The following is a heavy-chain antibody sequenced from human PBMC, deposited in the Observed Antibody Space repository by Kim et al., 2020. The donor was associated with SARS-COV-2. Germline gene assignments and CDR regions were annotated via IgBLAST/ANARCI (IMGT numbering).Heavy chain of an antibody. CDR1: GGSISSYY. CDR3: ARLSWGYYDILTGQVPSAFDP. D-gene: IGHD3-9*01. CDR2: TYYSGST. V-gene: IGHV4-59*08. Sequence: SETLSLTCTVSGGSISSYYWSWIRQPPGKGLEWIGYTYYSGSTNYNPSLKSRVTISVDTSKNQFSLKLSSVAAADTAVYYCARLSWGYYDILTGQVPSAFDPWGQGTLVTVSS. J-gene: IGHJ5*02.